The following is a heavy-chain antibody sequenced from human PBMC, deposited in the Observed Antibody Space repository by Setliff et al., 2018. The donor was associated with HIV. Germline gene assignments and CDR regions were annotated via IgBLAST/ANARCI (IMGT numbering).Heavy chain of an antibody. D-gene: IGHD3-10*01. Sequence: SVKFSCKASGGTFSSYAFSWVRQAPGQGLEWVGGIIPILGIANYAQKFQGRVTITADKSTSTAYMELSRLRSEDTAVYYCARQNRYYYGSGSFHNWFDLWGQGTLVTVSS. CDR3: ARQNRYYYGSGSFHNWFDL. CDR1: GGTFSSYA. V-gene: IGHV1-69*10. CDR2: IIPILGIA. J-gene: IGHJ5*02.